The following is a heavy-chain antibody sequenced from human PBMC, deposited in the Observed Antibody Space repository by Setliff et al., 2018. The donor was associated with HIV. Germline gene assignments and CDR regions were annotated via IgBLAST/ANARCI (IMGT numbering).Heavy chain of an antibody. CDR2: LRPSGNT. J-gene: IGHJ6*03. CDR1: GFTFSSYW. V-gene: IGHV4-39*01. Sequence: GSLRLSCAASGFTFSSYWMSWVRQAPGKGLEWIGSLRPSGNTYYNPSLKSRVTISVDTSKNQFSLNLSSVTAADTAVYYCARHGAFYYYYYMDVWGKGTTVTVSS. CDR3: ARHGAFYYYYYMDV.